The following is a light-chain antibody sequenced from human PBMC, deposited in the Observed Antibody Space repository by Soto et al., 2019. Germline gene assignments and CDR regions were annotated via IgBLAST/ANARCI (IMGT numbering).Light chain of an antibody. CDR3: QQRSNWPPTIT. J-gene: IGKJ5*01. V-gene: IGKV3-11*01. CDR2: AAS. Sequence: EIVMTQSPATLSVSPGERATLSCRASQSVRSNLAWYQQKPGQAPRLVIYAASTRATGIPARFSGSGSGTDFTLTISSLEPEDFAVYYCQQRSNWPPTITFGQGTRLEIK. CDR1: QSVRSN.